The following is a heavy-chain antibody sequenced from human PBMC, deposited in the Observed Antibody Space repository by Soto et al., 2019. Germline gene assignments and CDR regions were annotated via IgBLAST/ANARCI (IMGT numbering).Heavy chain of an antibody. CDR3: ARIESIARNWFDP. CDR1: GFSFTNYW. D-gene: IGHD6-13*01. J-gene: IGHJ5*02. V-gene: IGHV5-10-1*01. CDR2: IDPVDSYA. Sequence: GESLKISCKGSGFSFTNYWISRVRQMPGKGLEWMGNIDPVDSYANYSPSFQGHVTFSVDTSISTAYLQWSSLKASDTAMYFCARIESIARNWFDPWGQGTLVTVSS.